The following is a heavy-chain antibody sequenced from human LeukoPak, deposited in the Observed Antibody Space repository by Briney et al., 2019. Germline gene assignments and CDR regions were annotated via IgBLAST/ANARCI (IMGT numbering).Heavy chain of an antibody. CDR1: GGTFSSYA. Sequence: GSSVKVSCKASGGTFSSYAISWVRQAPGQGLEWMGGIIPIFGTANYVQKFQGRVTITADKSTSTAYMELSSLRSEDTAVYYCARAGYSSSWYGVLVYYFDYWGQGTLVTVSS. J-gene: IGHJ4*02. V-gene: IGHV1-69*06. CDR2: IIPIFGTA. D-gene: IGHD6-13*01. CDR3: ARAGYSSSWYGVLVYYFDY.